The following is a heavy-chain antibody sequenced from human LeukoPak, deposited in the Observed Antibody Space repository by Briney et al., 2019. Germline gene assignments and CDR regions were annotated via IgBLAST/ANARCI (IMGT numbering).Heavy chain of an antibody. CDR2: ISSSGSTI. CDR3: AREDAFMNYYYYYYMDV. V-gene: IGHV3-48*03. CDR1: GFTFSSYE. Sequence: PGGSLRLSCAASGFTFSSYEMNWVRQAPGKGLEWVSYISSSGSTIYYADSVKGRFTISRDNAKNSLYLQMNSLRAEDTAVYYCAREDAFMNYYYYYYMDVWGKGTTVTISS. J-gene: IGHJ6*03. D-gene: IGHD3-16*01.